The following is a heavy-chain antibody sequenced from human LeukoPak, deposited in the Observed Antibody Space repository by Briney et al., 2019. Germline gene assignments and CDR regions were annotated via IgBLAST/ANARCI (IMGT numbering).Heavy chain of an antibody. J-gene: IGHJ6*03. Sequence: PSETLSLTCTVSGGSISSYYWSWIRQPPGKGLEWIGYIYYSGSTNYNPSLKSRVTISEDTSKNQFSLKLSSVTAADTAVYYCARDLYVYMDVSGKGTTVTVSS. CDR1: GGSISSYY. V-gene: IGHV4-59*01. CDR2: IYYSGST. CDR3: ARDLYVYMDV. D-gene: IGHD3-16*01.